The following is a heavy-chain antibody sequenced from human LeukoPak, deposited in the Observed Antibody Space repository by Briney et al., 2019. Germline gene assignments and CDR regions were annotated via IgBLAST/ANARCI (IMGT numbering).Heavy chain of an antibody. D-gene: IGHD6-19*01. V-gene: IGHV3-33*06. J-gene: IGHJ6*03. CDR1: GLTFSSYG. CDR2: IWYEGSNK. CDR3: AKDKDVAVDGHDNYMDV. Sequence: GRSLRLSCAASGLTFSSYGMHWVRQAPGKWLEWVAVIWYEGSNKYYADSVKGRFTIYRDNSTHPLYLQIHSLSAAATAVYYCAKDKDVAVDGHDNYMDVWGKGTTVTVSS.